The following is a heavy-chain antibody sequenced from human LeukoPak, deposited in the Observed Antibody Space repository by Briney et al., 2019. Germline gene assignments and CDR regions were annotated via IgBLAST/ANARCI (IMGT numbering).Heavy chain of an antibody. J-gene: IGHJ4*02. V-gene: IGHV1-18*01. CDR3: ARACIAVAGSNFDY. CDR2: ISAYNGNT. D-gene: IGHD6-19*01. CDR1: GYTFTSYG. Sequence: ASVTVSCKASGYTFTSYGISWVRQAPGQGREWMGWISAYNGNTNYAQKLQGRVTMTTDTSTSTAYMELRSLRSDDTAVYYCARACIAVAGSNFDYWGQGTLVTVSS.